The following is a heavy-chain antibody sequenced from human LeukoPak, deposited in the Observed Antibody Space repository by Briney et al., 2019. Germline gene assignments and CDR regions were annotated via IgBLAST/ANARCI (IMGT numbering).Heavy chain of an antibody. D-gene: IGHD3-3*01. CDR1: GYTFTSYD. J-gene: IGHJ6*02. V-gene: IGHV1-8*01. CDR2: MNPNSGNT. CDR3: ARVFGVVTNYYYYGMDV. Sequence: ASVTVSCKASGYTFTSYDINWVRQATGQGLEWMGWMNPNSGNTGYAQKFQGRVTMTRNTSISTAYMELSSLRSEDTAVYYCARVFGVVTNYYYYGMDVWGQGTTVTVSS.